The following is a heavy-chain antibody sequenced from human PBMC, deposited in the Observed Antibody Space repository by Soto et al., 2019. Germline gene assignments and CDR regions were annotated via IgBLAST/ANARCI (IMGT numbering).Heavy chain of an antibody. V-gene: IGHV4-59*01. CDR3: ARDNGVGATTTAHYFDY. J-gene: IGHJ4*02. Sequence: SDTLSLTCTVSGGSISSYYWSWIRQPPGKGLEWIGYIYYSGSTNYNPSLKSRVTISVDTSKNQFSLKLSSVTAADTAVYYCARDNGVGATTTAHYFDYWGQGTLVTVSS. CDR1: GGSISSYY. D-gene: IGHD1-26*01. CDR2: IYYSGST.